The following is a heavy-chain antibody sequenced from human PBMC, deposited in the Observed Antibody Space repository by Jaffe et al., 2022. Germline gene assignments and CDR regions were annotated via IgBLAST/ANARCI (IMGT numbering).Heavy chain of an antibody. Sequence: EVQLLESGGGLVQPGGSLRLSCAASGFTFSSYAMSWVRQAPGKGLEWVSAISGSGGSTYYADSVKGRFTISRDNSKNTLYLQMNSLRAEDTAVYYCAKHPAHIVVVPAAMRRYYYYYMDVWGKGTTVTVSS. D-gene: IGHD2-2*01. V-gene: IGHV3-23*01. CDR2: ISGSGGST. CDR1: GFTFSSYA. CDR3: AKHPAHIVVVPAAMRRYYYYYMDV. J-gene: IGHJ6*03.